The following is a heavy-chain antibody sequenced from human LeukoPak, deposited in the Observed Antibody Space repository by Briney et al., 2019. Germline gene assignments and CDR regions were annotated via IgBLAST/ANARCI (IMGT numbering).Heavy chain of an antibody. J-gene: IGHJ5*02. CDR1: GGSIRSYY. CDR2: IHYSGTT. D-gene: IGHD2-2*01. Sequence: SETLSLTCTVSGGSIRSYYWSWIRQPPGKGLEWIAYIHYSGTTNYNPSLKSRVIISIDTSNNQFSLKLSSVTAADTAVYYCASGGYCSSTTCYPNWFDPWGQGTLVTVSS. V-gene: IGHV4-59*12. CDR3: ASGGYCSSTTCYPNWFDP.